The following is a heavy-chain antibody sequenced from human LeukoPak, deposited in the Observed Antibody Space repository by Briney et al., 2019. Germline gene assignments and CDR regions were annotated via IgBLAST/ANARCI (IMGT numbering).Heavy chain of an antibody. V-gene: IGHV3-21*06. D-gene: IGHD3/OR15-3a*01. CDR2: ISSSAISI. J-gene: IGHJ4*02. CDR3: AREYDVLTAGLDF. Sequence: GGSLRLSCAAPGFTFRNYNMHWVRQAPGKGLEWVSSISSSAISIHYADSLRGRFTISRDNAKNFLYLQMNSLRAEDTAVYYCAREYDVLTAGLDFWGQGTLVTVSS. CDR1: GFTFRNYN.